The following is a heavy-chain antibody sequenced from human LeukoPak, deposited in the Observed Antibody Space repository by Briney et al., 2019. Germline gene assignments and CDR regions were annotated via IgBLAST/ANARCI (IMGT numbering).Heavy chain of an antibody. CDR1: GYTFTSYD. CDR3: TRSSSWCNWTAIS. V-gene: IGHV1-8*01. D-gene: IGHD2-8*01. CDR2: MSPNSGNT. J-gene: IGHJ5*02. Sequence: GASVKVSCKASGYTFTSYDINWVRLAPGQGLEWMGWMSPNSGNTGYALKFQRRVTMTRNTSISTAYMELSSLRSEDTAVYYCTRSSSWCNWTAISWGQGTLVTVSS.